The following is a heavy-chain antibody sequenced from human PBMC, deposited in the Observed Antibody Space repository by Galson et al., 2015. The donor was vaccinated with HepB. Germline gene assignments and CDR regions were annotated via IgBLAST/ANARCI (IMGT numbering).Heavy chain of an antibody. Sequence: SLRLSCAASGFTFSSHAMSWVRQAPGKGLEWVSSITGSGGGTYYADSVKGRFTISRDDSKNTLYLQMSSLRAEDTAVYYCARRNQYSFDYWGQGTLVTVSS. J-gene: IGHJ4*02. V-gene: IGHV3-23*01. CDR2: ITGSGGGT. CDR1: GFTFSSHA. D-gene: IGHD1-14*01. CDR3: ARRNQYSFDY.